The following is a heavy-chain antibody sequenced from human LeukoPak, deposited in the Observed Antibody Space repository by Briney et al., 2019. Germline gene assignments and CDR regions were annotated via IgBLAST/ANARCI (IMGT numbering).Heavy chain of an antibody. Sequence: SETLSLTCTVSGGSISSGGYYWSWIRQHPGKGLEWIGYIYYSGSTYYNPSLKSRVTISVDTSKSQFSLKLSSVTAADTAVYYCARQLGRANWFDPWGQGTLVTVSS. V-gene: IGHV4-31*03. J-gene: IGHJ5*02. CDR1: GGSISSGGYY. CDR2: IYYSGST. CDR3: ARQLGRANWFDP. D-gene: IGHD7-27*01.